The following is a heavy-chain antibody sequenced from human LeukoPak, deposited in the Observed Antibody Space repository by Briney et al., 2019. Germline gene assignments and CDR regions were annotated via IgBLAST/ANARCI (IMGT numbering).Heavy chain of an antibody. CDR2: IKQAASER. CDR1: GFTLSSYW. J-gene: IGHJ4*02. Sequence: GGSLRLSCAASGFTLSSYWMTWVRQAPGKGLEWVANIKQAASERYYVASVKGRFTISRDNAKNSLYLQMNSLRAEDTAVYYCATPTAGTWHFDYWGQGTLVTVSS. CDR3: ATPTAGTWHFDY. V-gene: IGHV3-7*01. D-gene: IGHD1-1*01.